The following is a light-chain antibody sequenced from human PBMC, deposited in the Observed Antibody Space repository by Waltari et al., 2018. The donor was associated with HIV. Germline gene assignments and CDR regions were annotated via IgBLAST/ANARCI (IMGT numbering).Light chain of an antibody. Sequence: EIVFTQSPATLSLSPGDRATLPCRASQSVSSYLAWYPQKPGQAPRLLIYDASNRATGIPARFSGSGSGTDFTLTISSLEPEDFAVYYCQQRSNWSLVTFGGGTKVEIK. CDR1: QSVSSY. J-gene: IGKJ4*01. CDR2: DAS. V-gene: IGKV3-11*01. CDR3: QQRSNWSLVT.